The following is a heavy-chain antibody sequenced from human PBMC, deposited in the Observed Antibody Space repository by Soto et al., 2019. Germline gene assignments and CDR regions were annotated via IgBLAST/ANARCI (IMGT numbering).Heavy chain of an antibody. D-gene: IGHD5-18*01. J-gene: IGHJ6*02. V-gene: IGHV4-59*01. CDR1: GGSISSYY. CDR3: ARRGYSYGSLYYYYGLDV. CDR2: IYYSGST. Sequence: SETLSLTCTVSGGSISSYYWSWIRQPPGKGLEWIGYIYYSGSTNYNPSLKSRVTISVDTSKNQFSLKLSSVTAADSALFYCARRGYSYGSLYYYYGLDVWGQGTTVTVS.